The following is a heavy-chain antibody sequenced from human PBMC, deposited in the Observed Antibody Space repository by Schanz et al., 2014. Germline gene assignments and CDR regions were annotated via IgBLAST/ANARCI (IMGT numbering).Heavy chain of an antibody. V-gene: IGHV1-18*01. CDR2: ISAYNGNT. CDR3: ARYRRFFDRGDLYYFDS. Sequence: QVQLVQSGAEVKKPGASVKVSCKASGYTFTSYGISWVRQAPGQGLEWMGWISAYNGNTKYPQNLQGRVTMTTDTSTSTAYMALTDLRSDDTAVYYCARYRRFFDRGDLYYFDSWGQGTLVTVSS. CDR1: GYTFTSYG. D-gene: IGHD3-3*01. J-gene: IGHJ4*02.